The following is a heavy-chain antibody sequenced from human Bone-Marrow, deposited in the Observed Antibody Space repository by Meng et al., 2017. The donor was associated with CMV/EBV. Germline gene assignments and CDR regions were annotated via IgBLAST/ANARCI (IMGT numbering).Heavy chain of an antibody. Sequence: GESLKISCAASGFTFSSYWMSWVRQAPGKGLEWVANIKQDGSEKYYVDSVKGRFTISRDNAKNSLYLQMNSLRAEDTAGYYCARAPSRYPYYYYGMDVWGQGTTVTVSS. D-gene: IGHD1-1*01. CDR2: IKQDGSEK. CDR1: GFTFSSYW. J-gene: IGHJ6*02. V-gene: IGHV3-7*01. CDR3: ARAPSRYPYYYYGMDV.